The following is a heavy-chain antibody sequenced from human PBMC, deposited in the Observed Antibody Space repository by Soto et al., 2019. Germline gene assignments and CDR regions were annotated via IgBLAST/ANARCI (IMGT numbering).Heavy chain of an antibody. CDR3: AALYGSRQKYYYYGMDV. CDR2: INHSGST. D-gene: IGHD3-10*01. J-gene: IGHJ6*02. V-gene: IGHV4-34*01. CDR1: GGSFSGYY. Sequence: SETLSLTCAVYGGSFSGYYWSWIRQPPGKGLEWIGEINHSGSTNYNPSLKSRVTISVDTSKNQFSLKLSSVTAADTAVYYCAALYGSRQKYYYYGMDVWGQGTTVTVSS.